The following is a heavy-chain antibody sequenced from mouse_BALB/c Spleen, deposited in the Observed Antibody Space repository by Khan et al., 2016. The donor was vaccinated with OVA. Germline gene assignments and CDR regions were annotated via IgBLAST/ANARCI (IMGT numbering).Heavy chain of an antibody. CDR2: ISYSGNT. CDR1: GYSFTSEYA. Sequence: EVQLQESGPGLVKPSQSLSLSCTVTGYSFTSEYAWNLIRQFPGNKLECMGFISYSGNTSYNPSFKSRISMTLDKSKNQFFMQLNSVTTEDTATYYCARKDYGDYDPFPYWGQGTLVTVSA. V-gene: IGHV3-2*02. J-gene: IGHJ3*01. D-gene: IGHD2-4*01. CDR3: ARKDYGDYDPFPY.